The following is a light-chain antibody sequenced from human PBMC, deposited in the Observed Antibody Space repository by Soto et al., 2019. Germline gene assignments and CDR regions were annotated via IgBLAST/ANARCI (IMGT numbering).Light chain of an antibody. CDR2: DAS. J-gene: IGKJ2*01. CDR3: QQCDNLPYT. CDR1: QDISND. V-gene: IGKV1-33*01. Sequence: DIQMTQSPSSLSASVGDRVTITCQASQDISNDLNWYQQKPGKAPKLLIYDASNLETGVPSRFSGSGSGTDFTFTISSLQPEDIATYYCQQCDNLPYTFGQGTKLEIK.